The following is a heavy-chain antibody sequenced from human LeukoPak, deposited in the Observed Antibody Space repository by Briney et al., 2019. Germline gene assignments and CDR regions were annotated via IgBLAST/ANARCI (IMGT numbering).Heavy chain of an antibody. CDR1: GFTFSSYA. CDR2: IYPAGHT. V-gene: IGHV3-66*01. J-gene: IGHJ4*02. CDR3: ARGVGERYFDY. Sequence: PGGSLRLSCAASGFTFSSYAMTWVRQAPGKGLEWVSVIYPAGHTYYADSVRGRFTISRDNSKNTLYLQMNSLRDDDTAVYYCARGVGERYFDYWGQGALVTVSS. D-gene: IGHD3-10*01.